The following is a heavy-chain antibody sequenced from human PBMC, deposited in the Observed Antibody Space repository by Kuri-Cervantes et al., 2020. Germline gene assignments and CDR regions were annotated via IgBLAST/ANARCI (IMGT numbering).Heavy chain of an antibody. CDR1: GYTFTSYC. CDR2: INPSGGST. V-gene: IGHV1-46*03. J-gene: IGHJ4*02. D-gene: IGHD1-7*01. Sequence: ASVKVSCKASGYTFTSYCMHWVRQAPGQGLEWMGIINPSGGSTSYAQKLQGRVTMTTDTSTSTAYMELRSLRSDDTAVYYCTTVSKSGTIGVYWGQGTLVTVSS. CDR3: TTVSKSGTIGVY.